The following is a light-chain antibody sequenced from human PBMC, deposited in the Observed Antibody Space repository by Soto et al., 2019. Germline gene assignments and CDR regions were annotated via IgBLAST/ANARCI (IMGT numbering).Light chain of an antibody. CDR1: QDINNY. CDR3: QQYGNLLWP. V-gene: IGKV1-33*01. CDR2: DAS. J-gene: IGKJ1*01. Sequence: DIQMTQSPSSLSASVGDRVTDTCQASQDINNYLNWYRHKPGKAPELLIYDASNLETGVPSRFSGGGSGTDFTFTISSLQPEDIATYYCQQYGNLLWPFGQGTKVEIK.